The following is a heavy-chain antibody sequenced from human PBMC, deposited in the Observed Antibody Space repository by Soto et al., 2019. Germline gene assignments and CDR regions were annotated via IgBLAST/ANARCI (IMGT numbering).Heavy chain of an antibody. Sequence: QVQLQESGPRLVKPSETLSLTCSVSDSSMSPYYWTWFRQAPGKGLEWIGHLLYRGTATYNPALQGRVTISLDTSKKQVSLQLSSVIAADTAVYYCEREKDFILGGYAFGYWGPGTLVTVSS. V-gene: IGHV4-59*01. D-gene: IGHD1-26*01. CDR2: LLYRGTA. J-gene: IGHJ3*01. CDR1: DSSMSPYY. CDR3: EREKDFILGGYAFGY.